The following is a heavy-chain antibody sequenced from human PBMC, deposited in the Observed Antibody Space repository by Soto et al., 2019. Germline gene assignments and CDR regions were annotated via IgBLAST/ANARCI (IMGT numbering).Heavy chain of an antibody. CDR1: GDSVSSNSAA. CDR2: TYYRSKWYN. CDR3: ARELIFGVVKGYYYYMDV. D-gene: IGHD3-3*01. Sequence: SQTLSLTCAIPGDSVSSNSAAWNWIRQSPSRGLEWLGRTYYRSKWYNDYAVSVKSRITINPDTSKNQFSLQLNSVTPEDTAVYYCARELIFGVVKGYYYYMDVWGKGTTVTVSS. V-gene: IGHV6-1*01. J-gene: IGHJ6*03.